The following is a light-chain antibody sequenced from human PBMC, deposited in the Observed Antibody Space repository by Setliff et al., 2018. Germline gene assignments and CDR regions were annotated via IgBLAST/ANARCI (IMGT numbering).Light chain of an antibody. CDR2: EVS. J-gene: IGLJ1*01. CDR3: CSYAGSDIDF. CDR1: SSDVGGYGH. V-gene: IGLV2-11*01. Sequence: QSALTQPRSVSGSPGQSVTISCTGTSSDVGGYGHVSWYQQHPGTAPKVMIYEVSKRPSGVPDRFSGSKSGNTASLTISGLQAEDEADYYCCSYAGSDIDFFGSGTKVTVL.